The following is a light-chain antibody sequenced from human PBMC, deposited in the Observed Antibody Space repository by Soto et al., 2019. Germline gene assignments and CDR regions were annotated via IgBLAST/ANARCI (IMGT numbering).Light chain of an antibody. Sequence: EIVLTQSPATLSLSPGERVTLSCRASQSVNSIYLAWYQQRPGQAPRLLIYGASSRPTGIPDRFSGSGSGTDFTLTISRLEPEDFAVYYCQQYGSSLITFGQGTRLEI. CDR1: QSVNSIY. CDR2: GAS. J-gene: IGKJ5*01. V-gene: IGKV3-20*01. CDR3: QQYGSSLIT.